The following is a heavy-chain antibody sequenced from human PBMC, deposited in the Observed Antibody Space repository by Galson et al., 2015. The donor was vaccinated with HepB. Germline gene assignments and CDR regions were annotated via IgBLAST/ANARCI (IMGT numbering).Heavy chain of an antibody. D-gene: IGHD3-10*01. V-gene: IGHV1-18*01. CDR1: GYTFTSYG. J-gene: IGHJ6*02. Sequence: LVKVSCKASGYTFTSYGISWVRQAPGQGLEWMGWISAYNSNTNYAQKLQGRVTMTTDTSTSTAYMELRSLRSDDTAVYYCARDEGAYYYFSGRGMDVWGQGTTVTVSS. CDR3: ARDEGAYYYFSGRGMDV. CDR2: ISAYNSNT.